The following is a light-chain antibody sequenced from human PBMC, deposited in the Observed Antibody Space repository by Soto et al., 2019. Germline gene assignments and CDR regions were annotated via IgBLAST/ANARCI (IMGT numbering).Light chain of an antibody. CDR1: QDIGTY. CDR3: QQANSFPLT. V-gene: IGKV1-12*01. Sequence: ILMTQSPSSFSASPGDRVSITCRATQDIGTYLAWYQQIPGKAPKLLIYDASTLQTGVPSRFSGSGSGTDFTLTISSLQPEDFAIYYCQQANSFPLTFGGGTKVDIK. J-gene: IGKJ4*01. CDR2: DAS.